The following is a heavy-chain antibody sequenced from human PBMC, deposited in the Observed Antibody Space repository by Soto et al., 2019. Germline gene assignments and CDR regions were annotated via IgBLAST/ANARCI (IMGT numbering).Heavy chain of an antibody. D-gene: IGHD3-22*01. CDR1: GASINTFY. CDR3: ATDSSGYYAKGSFDI. J-gene: IGHJ3*02. CDR2: IYSRGTT. V-gene: IGHV4-4*07. Sequence: SETLSLTCAVSGASINTFYCTCIRHSSGRGLEWIGRIYSRGTTNYSPSLKSRVTMSVEKSNNQFSLKLSSVSAADTAVYFCATDSSGYYAKGSFDIWGQGTMVTVSS.